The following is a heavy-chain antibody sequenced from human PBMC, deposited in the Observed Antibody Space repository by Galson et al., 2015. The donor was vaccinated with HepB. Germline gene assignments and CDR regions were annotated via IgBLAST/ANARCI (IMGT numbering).Heavy chain of an antibody. J-gene: IGHJ3*01. CDR1: GVTFRTYW. CDR2: IKQDESEK. D-gene: IGHD1-7*01. CDR3: ARWRWRMGNFAFDL. Sequence: SLRLSCAASGVTFRTYWMSWVRQAPGKGLEWVANIKQDESEKDFGDAVKGRFTISRDNSNNSQFLQMNSLRVEDTAVYYCARWRWRMGNFAFDLWGQGIVVTVSS. V-gene: IGHV3-7*01.